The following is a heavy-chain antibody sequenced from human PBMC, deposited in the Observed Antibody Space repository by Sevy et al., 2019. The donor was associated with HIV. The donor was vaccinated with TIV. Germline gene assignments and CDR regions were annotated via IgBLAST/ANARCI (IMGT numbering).Heavy chain of an antibody. V-gene: IGHV1-69*06. D-gene: IGHD6-13*01. J-gene: IGHJ4*02. CDR1: GDTFNTYS. Sequence: ASVKVSCKASGDTFNTYSITWVRQAPGQGLEWMGGIIPIFRKADYQQNFQGRVTVTAEKSTSTVYLYLGSLRYDDTAVYYCAVREAAAGPDYWGQGTLVTVS. CDR2: IIPIFRKA. CDR3: AVREAAAGPDY.